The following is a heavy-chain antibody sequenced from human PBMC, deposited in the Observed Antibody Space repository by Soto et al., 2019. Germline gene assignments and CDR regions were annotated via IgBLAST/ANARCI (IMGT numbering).Heavy chain of an antibody. D-gene: IGHD2-2*01. Sequence: QVQLVESGGGVVQPGRSLRLSCAASGFTFSSYGMHWVRQAPGKGLEWVALIWYDGSKKYYADSVKGRFTISRDNSKNTLYLQMNSLRVEDTAVYYCARDQYTLEVVLGYGMDVWGQGTTVTVSS. V-gene: IGHV3-33*01. CDR1: GFTFSSYG. CDR2: IWYDGSKK. J-gene: IGHJ6*02. CDR3: ARDQYTLEVVLGYGMDV.